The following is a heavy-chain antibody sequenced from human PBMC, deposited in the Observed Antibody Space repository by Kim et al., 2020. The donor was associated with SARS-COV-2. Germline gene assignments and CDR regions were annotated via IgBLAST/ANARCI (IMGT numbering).Heavy chain of an antibody. J-gene: IGHJ4*02. Sequence: VKGRFTISRDNSYNTLYLQMNSLGAEDTAVYYCAKVSWIQLWLEGYFDYWGQGTLVTVSS. V-gene: IGHV3-30*02. D-gene: IGHD5-18*01. CDR3: AKVSWIQLWLEGYFDY.